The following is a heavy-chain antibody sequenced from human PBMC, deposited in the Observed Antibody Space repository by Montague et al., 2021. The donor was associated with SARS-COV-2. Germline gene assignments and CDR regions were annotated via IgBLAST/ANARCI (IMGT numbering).Heavy chain of an antibody. V-gene: IGHV4-34*01. D-gene: IGHD3-10*01. J-gene: IGHJ6*03. CDR2: MHHGGST. CDR1: GGSFSTYS. CDR3: ARLGDGVVPSPILGVGPYYTYYYMDV. Sequence: SETLSLTCAVHGGSFSTYSWNWIRQPPGKGLEWIGEMHHGGSTNYNPSLKSRVTISADTYKNKFSLKLTSVAAADTAVYYCARLGDGVVPSPILGVGPYYTYYYMDVWGKGTTVTVSS.